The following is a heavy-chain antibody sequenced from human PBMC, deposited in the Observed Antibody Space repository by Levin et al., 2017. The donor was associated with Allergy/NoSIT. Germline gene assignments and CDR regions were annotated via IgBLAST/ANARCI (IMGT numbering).Heavy chain of an antibody. D-gene: IGHD6-6*01. J-gene: IGHJ2*01. CDR2: IYYSGST. CDR3: ARDLRESIAARPSYWYFDL. V-gene: IGHV4-39*07. CDR1: GGSISSSSYY. Sequence: PGGSLRLSCTVSGGSISSSSYYWGWIRQPPGKGLEWIGSIYYSGSTYYNPSLKSRVTISVDTSKNQFSLKLSSVTAADTAVYYCARDLRESIAARPSYWYFDLWGRGTLVTVSS.